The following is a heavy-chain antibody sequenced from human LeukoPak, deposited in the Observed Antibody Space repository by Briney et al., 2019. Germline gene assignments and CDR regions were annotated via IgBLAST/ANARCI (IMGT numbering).Heavy chain of an antibody. J-gene: IGHJ4*02. Sequence: GGSLRLSCAASGFTFSSYAMTWVRQAPGKGLEWVSTISGSGVSAYYADSVMGRFTISRDSSKNTLYLQMNSLRAEDTAVYYCAKGKGIAAAGRDYWGQGTLVTVSS. CDR2: ISGSGVSA. V-gene: IGHV3-23*01. CDR1: GFTFSSYA. D-gene: IGHD6-13*01. CDR3: AKGKGIAAAGRDY.